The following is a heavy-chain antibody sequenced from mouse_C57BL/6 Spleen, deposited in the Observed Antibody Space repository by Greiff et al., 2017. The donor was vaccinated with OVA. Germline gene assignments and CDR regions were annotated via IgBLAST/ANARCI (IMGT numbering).Heavy chain of an antibody. J-gene: IGHJ4*01. CDR3: ASFYYYGSSLYYAMDY. CDR2: INPNYGTT. Sequence: SGPELVKPGASVKISCKASGYSFTDYNMNWVKQSNGKSLEWIGVINPNYGTTSYNQKFKGKATLTVDQSSSTAYMQLNSLTSEDSAVYYCASFYYYGSSLYYAMDYWGQGTSVTVSS. D-gene: IGHD1-1*01. V-gene: IGHV1-39*01. CDR1: GYSFTDYN.